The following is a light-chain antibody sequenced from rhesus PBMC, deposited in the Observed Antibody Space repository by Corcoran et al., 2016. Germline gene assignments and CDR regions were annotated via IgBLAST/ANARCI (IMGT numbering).Light chain of an antibody. CDR2: DTS. CDR3: QQYSKWPWT. Sequence: EIVMTQSPATLSLSPGERATLSCRASQSVTSYVAWYQQKPEQAPRLLIYDTSGRATGIPDRFSGSGSGTDFTLTSSSLEPEDFAVYYCQQYSKWPWTFGQGTKVEIK. J-gene: IGKJ1*01. CDR1: QSVTSY. V-gene: IGKV3S9*01.